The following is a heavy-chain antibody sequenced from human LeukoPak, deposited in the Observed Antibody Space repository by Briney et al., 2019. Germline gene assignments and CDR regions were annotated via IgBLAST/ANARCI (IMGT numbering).Heavy chain of an antibody. J-gene: IGHJ1*01. D-gene: IGHD6-19*01. CDR3: ASQTGGSGWYEYFQH. CDR2: ISSSSSTI. V-gene: IGHV3-48*01. Sequence: ISSSSSTIYYAASAKGRFTISRDNAKNSLYLQMNSLRAEDTAVYYCASQTGGSGWYEYFQHWGQGTLVTVSS.